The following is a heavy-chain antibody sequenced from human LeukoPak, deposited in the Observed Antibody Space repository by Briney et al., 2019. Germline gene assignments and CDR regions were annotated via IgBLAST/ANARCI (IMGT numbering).Heavy chain of an antibody. CDR1: GFTFSSYA. D-gene: IGHD5-18*01. Sequence: GGSLRLSCAASGFTFSSYAMHWVRQAPGKGLEWVAVISYDGSNKYYADSVKGRFTISRDNSKNTLYLQMNSLRAEDTAVYYCARENVDTAMVPNGMDVWGQGTTVTVSS. V-gene: IGHV3-30-3*01. CDR2: ISYDGSNK. CDR3: ARENVDTAMVPNGMDV. J-gene: IGHJ6*02.